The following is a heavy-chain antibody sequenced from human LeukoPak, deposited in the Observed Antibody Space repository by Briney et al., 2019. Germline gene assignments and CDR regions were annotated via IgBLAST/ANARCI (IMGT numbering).Heavy chain of an antibody. Sequence: ASVKVSCKASGFTFTSSAVQWVRQARGQRLEWIGWIVVGSGNTNYAQKSQERVTITRDMSTSTAYMELSSLRSEDTAVYYCAAATVWFGELTSLFDYWGQGTLVTVSS. D-gene: IGHD3-10*01. V-gene: IGHV1-58*01. CDR1: GFTFTSSA. CDR3: AAATVWFGELTSLFDY. J-gene: IGHJ4*02. CDR2: IVVGSGNT.